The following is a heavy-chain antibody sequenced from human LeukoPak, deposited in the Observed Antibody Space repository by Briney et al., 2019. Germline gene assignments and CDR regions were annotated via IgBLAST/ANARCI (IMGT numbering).Heavy chain of an antibody. J-gene: IGHJ4*02. V-gene: IGHV4-34*01. CDR3: ARINRYGDQPFDY. CDR1: GFTFSSYA. D-gene: IGHD4-17*01. CDR2: INHSGST. Sequence: PGGSLRLSCAASGFTFSSYAMSWIRQPPGKGLEWIGEINHSGSTNYNPSLKSRVTISVDTSKNQFSLKLSSVTAADTAVYYCARINRYGDQPFDYWGQGTLVTVSS.